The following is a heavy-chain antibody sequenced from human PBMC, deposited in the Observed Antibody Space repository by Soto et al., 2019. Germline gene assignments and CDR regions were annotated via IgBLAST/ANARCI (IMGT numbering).Heavy chain of an antibody. CDR1: GGSISSGGYY. J-gene: IGHJ4*02. Sequence: PSETLSLTCTVSGGSISSGGYYWIWIRQHPGKGLEWIGYIHYSGNTNYTPSLKSRVTISVDTSKNQFSLKLSSVTAADTAVYYCARESYYSYSDYWGQGTLVTVSS. D-gene: IGHD3-10*01. V-gene: IGHV4-61*08. CDR3: ARESYYSYSDY. CDR2: IHYSGNT.